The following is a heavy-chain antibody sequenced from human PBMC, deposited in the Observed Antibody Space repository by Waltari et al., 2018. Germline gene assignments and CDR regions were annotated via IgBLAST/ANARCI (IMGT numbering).Heavy chain of an antibody. CDR3: ARDLAGRDDS. J-gene: IGHJ5*01. Sequence: EVQLVESGGGLVQPGGSLRLPRPATGSTSSKYWIHWVRQAPGKGLVWVSRMNEDGKTTTYADSVKGRFTISRDNAKNTMYLQMKSLRPEDTAVYFCARDLAGRDDSWGQGTLVTVSS. D-gene: IGHD6-19*01. CDR2: MNEDGKTT. V-gene: IGHV3-74*01. CDR1: GSTSSKYW.